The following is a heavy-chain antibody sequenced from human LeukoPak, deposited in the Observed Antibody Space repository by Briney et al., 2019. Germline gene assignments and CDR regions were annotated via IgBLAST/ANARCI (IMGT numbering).Heavy chain of an antibody. D-gene: IGHD6-13*01. J-gene: IGHJ6*02. CDR2: LDSDGSP. V-gene: IGHV3-53*01. CDR1: GFTVRSDD. Sequence: GSLRLSCAAFGFTVRSDDMNWVRQAPGKGLEWVSILDSDGSPSYADSVKGRFTISRDNSKNTLDLQMNSLRAEDTAVYYCARAAAGRAYYHYGMDVWGQGTTVTVS. CDR3: ARAAAGRAYYHYGMDV.